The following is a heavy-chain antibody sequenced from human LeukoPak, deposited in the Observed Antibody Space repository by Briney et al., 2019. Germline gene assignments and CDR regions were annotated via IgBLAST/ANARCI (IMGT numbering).Heavy chain of an antibody. CDR3: ARDPDYYDDSGYT. Sequence: SETLSLTCTVSGGSLSSNRFYWGWIRQPPEKGLDWIGSMYYSGGTYYNPSLKSRVTISADTYKNQVSLKLSSVTAADTAVYYCARDPDYYDDSGYTWGQGTLVTVSS. CDR2: MYYSGGT. V-gene: IGHV4-39*07. CDR1: GGSLSSNRFY. D-gene: IGHD3-22*01. J-gene: IGHJ5*02.